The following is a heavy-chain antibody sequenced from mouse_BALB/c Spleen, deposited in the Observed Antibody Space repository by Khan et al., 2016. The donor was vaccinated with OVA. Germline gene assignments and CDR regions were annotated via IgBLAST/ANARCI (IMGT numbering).Heavy chain of an antibody. CDR2: INTNTGEP. D-gene: IGHD1-1*01. V-gene: IGHV9-3*02. Sequence: QIQLVQSGPELKKPGETVKISCKASGYTFTNFGMNWVKQAPGKGLKWIGWINTNTGEPTYDEEFKGRFAFSLDTSASTAYLEINNFKNEDTATYFCARDHGSSYGWFAYWGQGTLVTVSA. J-gene: IGHJ3*01. CDR1: GYTFTNFG. CDR3: ARDHGSSYGWFAY.